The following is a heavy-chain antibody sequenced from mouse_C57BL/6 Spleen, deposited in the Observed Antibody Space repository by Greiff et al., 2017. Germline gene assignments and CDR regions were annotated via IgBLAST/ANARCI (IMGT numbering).Heavy chain of an antibody. CDR3: ARGELSSNYYFDY. Sequence: VKLMESGAELVRPGTSVKVSCKASGYAFTNYLIEWVKQRPGQGLEWIGVINPGSGGTNYNEKFKGKATLTADKSSSTAYMQLSSLTSEDSAVYFCARGELSSNYYFDYWGQGTTLTVSS. D-gene: IGHD2-5*01. CDR2: INPGSGGT. V-gene: IGHV1-54*01. CDR1: GYAFTNYL. J-gene: IGHJ2*01.